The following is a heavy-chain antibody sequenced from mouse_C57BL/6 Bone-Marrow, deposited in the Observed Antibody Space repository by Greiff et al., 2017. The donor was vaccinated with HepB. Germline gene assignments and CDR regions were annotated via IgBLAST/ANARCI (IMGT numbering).Heavy chain of an antibody. J-gene: IGHJ4*01. D-gene: IGHD3-1*01. V-gene: IGHV1-76*01. Sequence: QVQLQQSGAELVRPGASVKLSCKASGYTFTDYYINWVKQRPGQGLEWIARIYPGSGNTYYNEKFKGKATLTAEKSSSTAYMQLSSLTSEDSAVYFCARGGLSYYYAMDYWGQGTSVTVSS. CDR2: IYPGSGNT. CDR3: ARGGLSYYYAMDY. CDR1: GYTFTDYY.